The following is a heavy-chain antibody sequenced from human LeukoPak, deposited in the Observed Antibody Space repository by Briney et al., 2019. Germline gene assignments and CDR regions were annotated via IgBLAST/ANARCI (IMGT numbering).Heavy chain of an antibody. CDR3: ARGGSGAYDWNY. J-gene: IGHJ4*02. Sequence: PSETLSLTCTVSGGSISSYYWNWIRQPPGRGLEWIGNVYYSGSTSYNPSLKSRVTISLDTSKNQFSLKLRSVTAADTAAYYCARGGSGAYDWNYWGQGTLVTVSS. D-gene: IGHD2-15*01. V-gene: IGHV4-59*01. CDR1: GGSISSYY. CDR2: VYYSGST.